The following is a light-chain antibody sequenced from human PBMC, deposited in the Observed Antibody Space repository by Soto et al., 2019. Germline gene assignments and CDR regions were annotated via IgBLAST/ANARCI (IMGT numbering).Light chain of an antibody. CDR1: QSVNIY. CDR3: QQYGDSPQT. V-gene: IGKV3-15*01. CDR2: GAS. J-gene: IGKJ1*01. Sequence: EIVMTQSPATLSVSPGERATLSCRASQSVNIYLAWCQQKPGQAPRLLIYGASTRATGFPARFSGSGSGTDFTLTITRLEPEDFAVYYCQQYGDSPQTFGPGTKVDI.